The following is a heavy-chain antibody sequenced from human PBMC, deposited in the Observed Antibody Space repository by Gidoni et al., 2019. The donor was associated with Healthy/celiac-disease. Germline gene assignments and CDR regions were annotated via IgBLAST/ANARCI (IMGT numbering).Heavy chain of an antibody. CDR2: ISGSGGST. CDR3: AKDRRIFGVVIKEFDY. CDR1: GFPFATYA. V-gene: IGHV3-23*01. J-gene: IGHJ4*02. Sequence: EVPLLESGGGLVQPGGSLRSSCPPPGFPFATYAMSWVRQAPGKGLEWVSAISGSGGSTYYADSVKGRFTISRDNSKNTLYLQMNSLRAEDTAVYYCAKDRRIFGVVIKEFDYWGQGTLVTVSS. D-gene: IGHD3-3*01.